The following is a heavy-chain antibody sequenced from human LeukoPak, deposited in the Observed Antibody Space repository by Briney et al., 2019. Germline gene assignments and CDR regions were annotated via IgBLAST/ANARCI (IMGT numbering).Heavy chain of an antibody. Sequence: GGSLRLSCAASGFTFSSYTMTWVRQGPGKGLEWVSSISGSGGYTYNSDSVKGRFTISRDNSNNTLYLQMNSLRAEDTAVYYCAKALMITSGGVNFDYWGQGALVTVSS. J-gene: IGHJ4*02. CDR3: AKALMITSGGVNFDY. CDR1: GFTFSSYT. CDR2: ISGSGGYT. V-gene: IGHV3-23*01. D-gene: IGHD3-16*01.